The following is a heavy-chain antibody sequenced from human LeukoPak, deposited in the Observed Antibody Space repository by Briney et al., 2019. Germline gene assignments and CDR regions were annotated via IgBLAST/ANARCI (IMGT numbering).Heavy chain of an antibody. CDR1: GFTFSSYS. V-gene: IGHV3-21*01. CDR2: ISSSSSYI. Sequence: PGGSLRLSCAASGFTFSSYSMNWVRQAPGKGLEWVSSISSSSSYIYYADSVKGRFTISRDNAKNSLYLQMNSLRAEDTAVYYCARVKGIGPHRYYYGSGSYVYYYGMDVWGQGTTVTVSS. J-gene: IGHJ6*02. CDR3: ARVKGIGPHRYYYGSGSYVYYYGMDV. D-gene: IGHD3-10*01.